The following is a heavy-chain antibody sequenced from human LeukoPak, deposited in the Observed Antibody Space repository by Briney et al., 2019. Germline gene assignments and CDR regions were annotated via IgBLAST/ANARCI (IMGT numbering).Heavy chain of an antibody. D-gene: IGHD2-2*01. J-gene: IGHJ4*02. CDR3: APLAVPAANNLAY. Sequence: PGGSLTLLCSAWGFTFSSWAMSWVRQAPGKGLEWVSSVGANTGTTFYVDSVKGRFNIPRDHSKNTMYPQMNCLISDHTAVYSCAPLAVPAANNLAYWGQGTLVTVSS. CDR2: VGANTGTT. CDR1: GFTFSSWA. V-gene: IGHV3-23*01.